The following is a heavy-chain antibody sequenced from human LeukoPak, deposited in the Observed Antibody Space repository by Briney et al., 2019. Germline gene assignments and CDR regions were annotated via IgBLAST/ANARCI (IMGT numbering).Heavy chain of an antibody. CDR2: VSGSGGST. CDR3: AKDLDIVATITGN. D-gene: IGHD5-12*01. CDR1: GFTFSSYA. V-gene: IGHV3-23*01. Sequence: GGSLRLSCAASGFTFSSYAMSWVRQAPGKGLEWVSGVSGSGGSTYYADSVKGRFTISRDNSKNTLYLQMNSLRAEDTAVYYCAKDLDIVATITGNWGPGTLVTVSS. J-gene: IGHJ4*02.